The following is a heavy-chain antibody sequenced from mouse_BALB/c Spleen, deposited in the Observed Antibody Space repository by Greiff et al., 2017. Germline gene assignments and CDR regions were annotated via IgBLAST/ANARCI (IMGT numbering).Heavy chain of an antibody. J-gene: IGHJ1*01. Sequence: EVNVVESGGGLVKPGGSLKLSCAASGFTFSSYAMSWVRQTPEKRLEWVASISSGSSTYYPDSVKGRFTISRDNARNILYLQMSSLRSEDTAMYYCARNYYGSSYWYFDVWGAGTTVTVSS. CDR2: ISSGSST. D-gene: IGHD1-1*01. CDR3: ARNYYGSSYWYFDV. V-gene: IGHV5-6-5*01. CDR1: GFTFSSYA.